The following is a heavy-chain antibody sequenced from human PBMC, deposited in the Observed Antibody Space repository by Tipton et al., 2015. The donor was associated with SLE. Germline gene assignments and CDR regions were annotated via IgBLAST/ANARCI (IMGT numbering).Heavy chain of an antibody. Sequence: TLSLTCAVSGYSISSSNYYWGWIRQPPGKGLEWIGSIYYSGSTYYNPSLKSRVTISVDTSRNQFSLKLSSVTAADTAVYYCARKVVVEREIDYWGQGTLVTVSS. V-gene: IGHV4-39*01. CDR1: GYSISSSNYY. J-gene: IGHJ4*02. CDR2: IYYSGST. D-gene: IGHD5-24*01. CDR3: ARKVVVEREIDY.